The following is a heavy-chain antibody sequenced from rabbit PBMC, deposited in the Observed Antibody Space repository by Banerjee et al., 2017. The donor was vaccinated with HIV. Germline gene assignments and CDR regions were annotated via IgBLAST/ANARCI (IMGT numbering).Heavy chain of an antibody. CDR3: AREVWYINL. CDR1: GFSFSSNYY. J-gene: IGHJ4*01. V-gene: IGHV1S40*01. CDR2: IYAGSSGST. D-gene: IGHD5-1*01. Sequence: QSLEESGGGLVTPGASLTLTCTASGFSFSSNYYMCWVRQAPGKGLEWIACIYAGSSGSTYYTSWAKGRFTISKTSSTTVTLQMTSLTVADTATYFCAREVWYINLWGQGTLVTVS.